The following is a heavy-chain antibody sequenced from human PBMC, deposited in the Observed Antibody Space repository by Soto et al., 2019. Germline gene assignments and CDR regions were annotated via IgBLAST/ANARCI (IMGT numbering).Heavy chain of an antibody. D-gene: IGHD3-22*01. CDR2: IYPGDATT. V-gene: IGHV5-51*01. J-gene: IGHJ4*02. CDR3: ARHIGAYYDSSGYYRSPAY. Sequence: GESLKISCKISGYRFSSFWIAWVRQKPGKGLEWMGIIYPGDATTIYSPSFQGRLTISVDMSISTAHLQWYDLKASDSAMYYCARHIGAYYDSSGYYRSPAYWGQGTLVTVSS. CDR1: GYRFSSFW.